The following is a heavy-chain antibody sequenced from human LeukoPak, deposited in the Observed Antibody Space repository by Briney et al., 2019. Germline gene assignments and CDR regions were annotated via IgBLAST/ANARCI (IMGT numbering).Heavy chain of an antibody. V-gene: IGHV4-38-2*02. CDR2: IYHSGST. CDR1: GYSISSGYY. D-gene: IGHD3-22*01. J-gene: IGHJ4*02. CDR3: ARGGGGYTLYSFDY. Sequence: SETLSLTCTVSGYSISSGYYWGWIRQPPGKGLEWIGSIYHSGSTYYNPSLKSRVTISVDTSKNQFSLKLSSVTAADTAVYYCARGGGGYTLYSFDYWGQGALVTVSS.